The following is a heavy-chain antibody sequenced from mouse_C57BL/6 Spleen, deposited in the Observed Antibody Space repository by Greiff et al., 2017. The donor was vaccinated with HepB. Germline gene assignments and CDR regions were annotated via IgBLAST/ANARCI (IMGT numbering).Heavy chain of an antibody. CDR1: GYTFTSYW. CDR2: IDPSDSET. V-gene: IGHV1-52*01. J-gene: IGHJ4*01. Sequence: QVQLKQPGAELVRPGSSVKLSCKASGYTFTSYWMHWVKQRPIQGLEWIGNIDPSDSETHYNQKFKDKATLTVDKSSSTAYMQLSSLTSEDSAVYYCARSTDSSGYSLAMDYWGQGTSVTVSS. CDR3: ARSTDSSGYSLAMDY. D-gene: IGHD3-2*02.